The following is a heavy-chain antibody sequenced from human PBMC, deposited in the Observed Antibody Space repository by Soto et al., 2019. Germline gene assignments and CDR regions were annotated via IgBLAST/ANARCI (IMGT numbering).Heavy chain of an antibody. Sequence: GGSLRLSCAASGFTFSSYWMHWVRQVPGEGQGLRRGLEWVGRIKSKTDGGSTDYAAPVKGRFTISRDDSKNTLYLQMNSLKTEDTAVYYCTTDPVTMIVVVPSSGWGQGTLVTVSS. CDR1: GFTFSSYW. D-gene: IGHD3-22*01. CDR3: TTDPVTMIVVVPSSG. J-gene: IGHJ4*02. CDR2: IKSKTDGGST. V-gene: IGHV3-15*07.